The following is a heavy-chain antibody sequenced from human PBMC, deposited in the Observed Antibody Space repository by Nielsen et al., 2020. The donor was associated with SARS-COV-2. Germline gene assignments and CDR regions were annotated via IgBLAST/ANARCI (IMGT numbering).Heavy chain of an antibody. CDR2: IIPIFGTA. J-gene: IGHJ4*02. CDR3: ARAPYDLWSGYYTQSHFDY. CDR1: GGTFSSYA. D-gene: IGHD3-3*01. Sequence: SVKVSCKASGGTFSSYAISWVRQAPGQGLEWMGGIIPIFGTANYAQKFQGRVTITADESTSTAYMELSSLRSEDTAVYYCARAPYDLWSGYYTQSHFDYWGQGTLVTVSS. V-gene: IGHV1-69*13.